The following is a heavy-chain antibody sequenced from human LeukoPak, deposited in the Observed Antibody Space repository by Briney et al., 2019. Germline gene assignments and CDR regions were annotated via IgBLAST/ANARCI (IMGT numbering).Heavy chain of an antibody. CDR3: AREITDTPDAFDI. Sequence: GGSLRLSCAASGITFSSYEMRWVRLAPGKGLEWVSYISSGASVIKYADSVKGRFTVSRDNAKNSLYLQLNSLRAEDTSIYYCAREITDTPDAFDIWGQGTMVTVSS. V-gene: IGHV3-48*03. CDR2: ISSGASVI. J-gene: IGHJ3*02. CDR1: GITFSSYE. D-gene: IGHD3-10*01.